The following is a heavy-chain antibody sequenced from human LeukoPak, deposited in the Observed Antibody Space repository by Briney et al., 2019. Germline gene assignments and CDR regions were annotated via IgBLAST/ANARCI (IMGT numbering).Heavy chain of an antibody. V-gene: IGHV1-2*02. J-gene: IGHJ3*02. D-gene: IGHD3-22*01. CDR1: GYTFTGYY. CDR3: ASLYYYDSSGVIDAFDI. CDR2: INPSSGGT. Sequence: GASVTVSCKASGYTFTGYYMHWVRQAPGQGLEWMGWINPSSGGTNYAQKFQGRVTMTRDTSISTAYMELSRLRSDDTAVYYCASLYYYDSSGVIDAFDIWGQGTMVTVS.